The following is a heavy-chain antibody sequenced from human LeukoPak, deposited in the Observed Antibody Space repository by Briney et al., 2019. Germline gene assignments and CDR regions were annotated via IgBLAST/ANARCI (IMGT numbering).Heavy chain of an antibody. CDR2: INPSGGST. Sequence: GASVKVSCKASGYTFTSYYMHWVRQAPGQGLEWMGIINPSGGSTSYAQKFQGRVTMTTDTSTSTAYMELRSLRSDDTAVYYCARDLSVCPLDYWGQGTLVTVSS. V-gene: IGHV1-46*01. CDR3: ARDLSVCPLDY. J-gene: IGHJ4*02. CDR1: GYTFTSYY.